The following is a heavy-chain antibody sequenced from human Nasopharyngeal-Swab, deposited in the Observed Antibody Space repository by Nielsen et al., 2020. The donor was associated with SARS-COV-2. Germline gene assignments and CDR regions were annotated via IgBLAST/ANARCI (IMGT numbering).Heavy chain of an antibody. CDR2: IYPGDSDT. Sequence: KVSCRGSGYSFTSYWIGWVRQMPGKGLEWMGIIYPGDSDTRYSPSFQGQVTISADKSISTAYLQWSSLKASDTAMYYCATAEGLSTVTTGIAFDIWGQGTVVTVSS. CDR3: ATAEGLSTVTTGIAFDI. J-gene: IGHJ3*02. D-gene: IGHD4-17*01. CDR1: GYSFTSYW. V-gene: IGHV5-51*01.